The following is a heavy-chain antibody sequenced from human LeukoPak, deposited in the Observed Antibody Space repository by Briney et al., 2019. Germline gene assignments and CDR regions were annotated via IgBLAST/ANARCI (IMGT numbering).Heavy chain of an antibody. J-gene: IGHJ5*02. CDR3: ARGFSYGYPGPAPNNWFDP. Sequence: GASVKVSCKASGYTFTSYAMHWVRQAPGQRLEWMGWINAGNGNTKYSQKFQGRVTITRDTSASTAYMELSSLRSEDTAVYYCARGFSYGYPGPAPNNWFDPWGQGTLVTVSS. CDR2: INAGNGNT. D-gene: IGHD5-18*01. CDR1: GYTFTSYA. V-gene: IGHV1-3*01.